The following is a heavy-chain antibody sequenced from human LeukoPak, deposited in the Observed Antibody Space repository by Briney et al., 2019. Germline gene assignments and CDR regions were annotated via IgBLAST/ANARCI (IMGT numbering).Heavy chain of an antibody. Sequence: GRSLRLALAPSTFTFNDFAMAGARQPQGKGLEWVSTIAKVGTHYTDSLMSRFIISRDNSKNMRSPQLNTLRAYDTAMYYCARNLGPFDVRGHGTMVTVSS. CDR3: ARNLGPFDV. CDR1: TFTFNDFA. V-gene: IGHV3-23*01. J-gene: IGHJ3*01. CDR2: IAKVGT. D-gene: IGHD3-16*01.